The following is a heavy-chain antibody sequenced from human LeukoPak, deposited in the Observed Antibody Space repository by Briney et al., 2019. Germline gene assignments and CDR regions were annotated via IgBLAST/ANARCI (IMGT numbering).Heavy chain of an antibody. J-gene: IGHJ4*02. CDR3: AKHSVDSGDYFAE. V-gene: IGHV4-59*08. CDR1: GGSLSSYY. CDR2: IYHSGST. Sequence: SETLSLTCTVSGGSLSSYYWSWIRQPPGAGLEWIGFIYHSGSTNYNPSLTSRVTISVDTSTNQFSLKMKSVTAADTAVYYCAKHSVDSGDYFAEWGQGTLVSVSS. D-gene: IGHD3-22*01.